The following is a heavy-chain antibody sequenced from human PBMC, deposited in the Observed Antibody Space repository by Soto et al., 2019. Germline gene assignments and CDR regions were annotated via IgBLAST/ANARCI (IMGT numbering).Heavy chain of an antibody. D-gene: IGHD1-26*01. J-gene: IGHJ4*02. CDR3: ARGRGASADYFDF. CDR1: GFTFSDYY. CDR2: ISSSTSHT. V-gene: IGHV3-11*05. Sequence: QVPLVESGGGLVKPGGSLRLSCAVSGFTFSDYYMTWIRQAPGKGLEWVSYISSSTSHTNYADSVKGRFTISRDNAKNSLFLQMNSLRAEDTAVYYCARGRGASADYFDFWGQGTRVTVSS.